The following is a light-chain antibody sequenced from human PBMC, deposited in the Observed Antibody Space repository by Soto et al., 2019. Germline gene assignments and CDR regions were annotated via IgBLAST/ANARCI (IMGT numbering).Light chain of an antibody. V-gene: IGKV1-33*01. CDR1: QGIANY. Sequence: DIQMTQSPSSLSASVGDRVTVTCQASQGIANYLNWYQQKPGKAPKLLIYDASNLETEVPSRFSGSGSGTDFTFTINSLRPEDIATYYCQQFHNLPYTFGQGTKLEIK. CDR3: QQFHNLPYT. J-gene: IGKJ2*01. CDR2: DAS.